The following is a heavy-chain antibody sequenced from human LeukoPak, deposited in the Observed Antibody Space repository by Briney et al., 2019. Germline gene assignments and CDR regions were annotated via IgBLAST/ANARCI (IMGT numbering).Heavy chain of an antibody. J-gene: IGHJ6*02. CDR2: VYYSGST. CDR1: GGVISIYG. CDR3: ARLSRIASAGDYDYHSLDV. Sequence: SETLSLTCTVSGGVISIYGWSWFRQPPGKGLEWFGEVYYSGSTDYNPSLKSRVTISTDTSNNQVSLKLNSVTAADTAVYYCARLSRIASAGDYDYHSLDVWGQGTTVTVSS. D-gene: IGHD6-13*01. V-gene: IGHV4-59*13.